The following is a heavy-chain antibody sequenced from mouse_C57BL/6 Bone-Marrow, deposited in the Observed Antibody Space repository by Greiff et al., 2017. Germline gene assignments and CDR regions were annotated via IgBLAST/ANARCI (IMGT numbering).Heavy chain of an antibody. CDR2: RSYDGSN. V-gene: IGHV3-6*01. CDR1: GYSITSGYY. Sequence: VQLQQSGPGLVKPSQSLSLTCSVTGYSITSGYYWNWIRQFPGNKLEWMGYRSYDGSNNYNPSLKNRISITRDTSKNQFFLKLNSVTTEDTATYYCARGGWLFAYWGRGTLVTVSA. CDR3: ARGGWLFAY. J-gene: IGHJ3*01. D-gene: IGHD2-3*01.